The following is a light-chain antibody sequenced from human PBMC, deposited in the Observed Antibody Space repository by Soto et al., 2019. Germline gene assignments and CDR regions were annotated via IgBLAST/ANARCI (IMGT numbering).Light chain of an antibody. Sequence: AIRMTQSPSSLPASTGDRVTITCRLSQGISSYLAWYQQKPGKAPKLLIYAASNLRSGVPSRFSGSGSGTDFTLTIDGLQPEDFAVYYCQQSYITPPITFGQGTRLEI. CDR1: QGISSY. CDR2: AAS. V-gene: IGKV1-8*01. CDR3: QQSYITPPIT. J-gene: IGKJ5*01.